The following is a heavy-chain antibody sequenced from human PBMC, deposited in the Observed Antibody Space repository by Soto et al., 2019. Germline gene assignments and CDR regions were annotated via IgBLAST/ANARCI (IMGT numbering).Heavy chain of an antibody. CDR2: ISSNGGST. D-gene: IGHD3-10*01. CDR1: GFTFSSYA. CDR3: VKEPARGVITMGDWFDP. Sequence: GSLRLSCSASGFTFSSYAIHWVRQAPGKGLEYVSAISSNGGSTYYADSVKGRFTISSDNSKNTLYLQMSSLRAEDTAVYYCVKEPARGVITMGDWFDPWGQGTLVTVSS. J-gene: IGHJ5*02. V-gene: IGHV3-64D*08.